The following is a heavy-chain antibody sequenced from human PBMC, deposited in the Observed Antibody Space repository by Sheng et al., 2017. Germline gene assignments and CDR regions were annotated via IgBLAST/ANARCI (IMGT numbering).Heavy chain of an antibody. Sequence: QLQLQESGPGLVKPSETLSLTCTVSGGSISSSSYYWGWIRQPPGKGLEWIGSIYYSGSTYYNRPQESSHHIRRHVQNQFSSSXALCRRRHGCVYCARHVRDYVLYYLYY. J-gene: IGHJ6*01. CDR3: ARHVRDYVLYYLYY. D-gene: IGHD4-17*01. CDR1: GGSISSSSYY. CDR2: IYYSGST. V-gene: IGHV4-39*01.